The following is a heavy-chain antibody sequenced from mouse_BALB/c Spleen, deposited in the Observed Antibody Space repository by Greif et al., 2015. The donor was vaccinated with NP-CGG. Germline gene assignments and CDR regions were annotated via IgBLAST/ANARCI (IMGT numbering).Heavy chain of an antibody. CDR2: IDPANGNT. CDR1: GFNIKDTY. Sequence: VQLQQPGAELVKPGASVKLSCTASGFNIKDTYMHWVKQRPEQGLEWIGRIDPANGNTKYDPKFQGKATITADTSSNTAYLQLSSLTSEDTAVYYCALWYPRGYWGQGTTLTVSS. CDR3: ALWYPRGY. D-gene: IGHD2-1*01. V-gene: IGHV14-3*02. J-gene: IGHJ2*01.